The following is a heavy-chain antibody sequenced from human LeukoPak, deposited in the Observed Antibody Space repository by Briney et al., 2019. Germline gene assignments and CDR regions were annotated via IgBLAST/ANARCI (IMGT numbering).Heavy chain of an antibody. CDR3: ARAYNSGWYGDFDY. CDR1: GFTLSSYA. Sequence: GGSLRLSCAASGFTLSSYAMHWVRQAPGMGLEWVAVISYDESNKYYADSVKGRFTISRDNSKNTLFLQMNSLRAEDTAVYYCARAYNSGWYGDFDYWGQGTLVTVSS. V-gene: IGHV3-30-3*01. D-gene: IGHD6-19*01. J-gene: IGHJ4*02. CDR2: ISYDESNK.